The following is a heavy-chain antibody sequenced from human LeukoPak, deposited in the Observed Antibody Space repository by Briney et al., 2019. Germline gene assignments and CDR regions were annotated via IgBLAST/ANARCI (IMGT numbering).Heavy chain of an antibody. CDR2: IIPIFGTA. D-gene: IGHD5-12*01. CDR3: ARSEWLRRDNWFDP. V-gene: IGHV1-69*13. Sequence: SVKASCKASGGTFSSYAISWVRQAPGQGLEWMGGIIPIFGTANYAQKFQGRVTITADESTSTAYMELSSLRSEDTAVYYCARSEWLRRDNWFDPWGQGTLVTVSS. J-gene: IGHJ5*02. CDR1: GGTFSSYA.